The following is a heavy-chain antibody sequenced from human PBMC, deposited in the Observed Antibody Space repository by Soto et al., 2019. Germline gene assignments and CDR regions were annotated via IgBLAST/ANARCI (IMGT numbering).Heavy chain of an antibody. V-gene: IGHV1-8*01. CDR1: GYTFSSYE. J-gene: IGHJ5*02. CDR3: ARGIKYGAYSRWFDP. D-gene: IGHD4-17*01. CDR2: MNPDSGKT. Sequence: QVQLLQSGAEVKKPGASVKVSCKASGYTFSSYEINWVRQATGQGLEYLGWMNPDSGKTAYVQKFQGSVTMTGATSITTAYMELSSLRSDDTAVYFCARGIKYGAYSRWFDPWGQGTLVTVSS.